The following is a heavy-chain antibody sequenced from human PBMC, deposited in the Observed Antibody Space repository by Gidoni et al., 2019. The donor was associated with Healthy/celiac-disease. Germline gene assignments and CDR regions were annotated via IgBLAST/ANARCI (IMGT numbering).Heavy chain of an antibody. Sequence: EVQLVQSGAEVKKPGESLKISCKGSGYSFTRYWIGWVRQLPGKGLEWMGNIYPGASDTRYSPSIQGQVTSSADKSISTAYLQWSSLKASDTAMYYCARVGGSDIVVVPAAPKWHYYGMDVWGQGTTVTVSS. V-gene: IGHV5-51*01. J-gene: IGHJ6*02. D-gene: IGHD2-2*01. CDR1: GYSFTRYW. CDR2: IYPGASDT. CDR3: ARVGGSDIVVVPAAPKWHYYGMDV.